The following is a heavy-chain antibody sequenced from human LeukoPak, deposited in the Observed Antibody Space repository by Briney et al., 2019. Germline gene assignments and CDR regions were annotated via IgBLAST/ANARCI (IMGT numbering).Heavy chain of an antibody. CDR2: ISSSGSTI. CDR3: ATGFRDYDYVWGTKFDY. CDR1: GFTLSDYY. D-gene: IGHD3-16*01. Sequence: GGSLRLSCAASGFTLSDYYMSWIRQAPGGGLEWGSYISSSGSTIYYADSVKGRFTISRDNAKNSLYLQMNSLRAEDTAVYYCATGFRDYDYVWGTKFDYWGQGTLVTVSS. V-gene: IGHV3-11*01. J-gene: IGHJ4*02.